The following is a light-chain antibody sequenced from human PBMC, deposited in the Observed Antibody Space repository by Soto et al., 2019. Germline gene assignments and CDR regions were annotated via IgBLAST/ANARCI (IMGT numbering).Light chain of an antibody. CDR2: EVT. CDR3: SSFAGGGNPVL. J-gene: IGLJ2*01. Sequence: QSALTQPPSASGSIGRSVTISCTGASSDVGGYNYVSWHQQHPGKAPKVMIYEVTKRPPGVPDRFSGSKSGNTASLTVSGLQAEDEADYYCSSFAGGGNPVLLGGGTKLTV. CDR1: SSDVGGYNY. V-gene: IGLV2-8*01.